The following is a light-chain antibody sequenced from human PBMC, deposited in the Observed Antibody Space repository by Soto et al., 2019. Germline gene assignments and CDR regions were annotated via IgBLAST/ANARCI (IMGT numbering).Light chain of an antibody. Sequence: DTVLTQSPATLSLSPGERATLSCRASQSVSTFLAWYQQKPGQAPRLLIYDASNRATGIPARFSGSGSGTDFTLTISSLEPEDFAVYYCQHRSSWPLTFGGGTKVDIK. CDR2: DAS. CDR1: QSVSTF. J-gene: IGKJ4*01. CDR3: QHRSSWPLT. V-gene: IGKV3-11*01.